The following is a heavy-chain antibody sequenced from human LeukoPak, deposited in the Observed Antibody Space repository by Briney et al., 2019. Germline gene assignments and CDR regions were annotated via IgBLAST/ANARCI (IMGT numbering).Heavy chain of an antibody. V-gene: IGHV4-59*12. Sequence: PSETLSLTCTLSDGSIGYYYWNWIRQPPGKGLEWIAEIYHSETTNYNPSLKSRVTMSLDKSKKLFSLKLSSVTAADTAVYYCARSPSGSSSRWFDAWGQGTLVTVSS. J-gene: IGHJ5*02. CDR1: DGSIGYYY. CDR2: IYHSETT. D-gene: IGHD1-26*01. CDR3: ARSPSGSSSRWFDA.